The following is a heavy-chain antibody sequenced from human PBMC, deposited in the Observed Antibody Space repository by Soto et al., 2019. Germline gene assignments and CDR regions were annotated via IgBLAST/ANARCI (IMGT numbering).Heavy chain of an antibody. CDR1: GGTFSSYA. D-gene: IGHD3-22*01. Sequence: SVKVSCKASGGTFSSYAISWVRQAPGQGLEWMGGIIPIFGTANYAQKFQGRVTITADESTSTAYMELSSLRSEDTAVYYCARRTYYYDSSGYSPFDYWGQGTLVTVSS. CDR3: ARRTYYYDSSGYSPFDY. CDR2: IIPIFGTA. V-gene: IGHV1-69*13. J-gene: IGHJ4*02.